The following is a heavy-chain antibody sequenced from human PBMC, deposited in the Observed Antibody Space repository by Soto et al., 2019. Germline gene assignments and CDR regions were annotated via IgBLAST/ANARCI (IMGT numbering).Heavy chain of an antibody. D-gene: IGHD1-26*01. CDR3: GTDGWAYSGSVLDY. J-gene: IGHJ4*02. CDR2: ISAYNGNT. CDR1: GYTFTSYG. Sequence: ASVKVSCKASGYTFTSYGISWVRQAPGQGLEWMGWISAYNGNTNYAQKLQGRVTMTTDTSTSTADMELRSRGSDDTAVYYCGTDGWAYSGSVLDYWGQGTLVTVSS. V-gene: IGHV1-18*01.